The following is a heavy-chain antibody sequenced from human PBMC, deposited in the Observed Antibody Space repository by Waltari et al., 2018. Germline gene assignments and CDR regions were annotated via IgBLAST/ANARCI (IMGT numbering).Heavy chain of an antibody. Sequence: EVQLVESGGGLVQPGGSLRLSCLASGFTFSDYWMTWVRQTPGKDLEWVANIIEDGSEGYYVDSVKGRFSMSRDNARNSLSLQMNNLRVEDTAVYYCARGKAFDIWGQGTTVTVS. J-gene: IGHJ3*02. CDR2: IIEDGSEG. V-gene: IGHV3-7*01. CDR1: GFTFSDYW. CDR3: ARGKAFDI.